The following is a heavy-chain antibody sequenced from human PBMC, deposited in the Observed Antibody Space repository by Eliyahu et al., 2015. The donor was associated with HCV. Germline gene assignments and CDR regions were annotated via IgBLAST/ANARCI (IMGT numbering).Heavy chain of an antibody. CDR1: GGSISSYY. Sequence: QVQLQESGPGLVKPSETLSLTCTVSGGSISSYYWSWIRQPPGKGLEWIGYIYYSGSTNYNPSLKSRVTISVDTSKNQFSLKLSSVTAADTAVYYCARGWYDSSGYYFDYWGQGTLVTVSS. V-gene: IGHV4-59*01. CDR2: IYYSGST. CDR3: ARGWYDSSGYYFDY. D-gene: IGHD3-22*01. J-gene: IGHJ4*02.